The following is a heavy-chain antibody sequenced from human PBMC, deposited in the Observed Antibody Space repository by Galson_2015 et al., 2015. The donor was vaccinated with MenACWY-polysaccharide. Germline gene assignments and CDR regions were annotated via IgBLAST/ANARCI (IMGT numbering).Heavy chain of an antibody. CDR1: GFTFSDYY. Sequence: SLRLSCAASGFTFSDYYMSWIRQAPGEGLERVSYISTSGTTIYYADSVKGRFTISRDNAKNSLYLQMNSLRAEDTGVYYCARVYSGYDTGYAFDIWGQGTMVTVSS. J-gene: IGHJ3*02. CDR3: ARVYSGYDTGYAFDI. V-gene: IGHV3-11*01. CDR2: ISTSGTTI. D-gene: IGHD5-12*01.